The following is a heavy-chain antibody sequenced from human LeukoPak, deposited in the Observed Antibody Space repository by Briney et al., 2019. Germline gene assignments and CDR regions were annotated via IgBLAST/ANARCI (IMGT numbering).Heavy chain of an antibody. V-gene: IGHV1-69*13. Sequence: SVKVSCKASGGTFSSYAISWVRQAPGQGLEWMGGIIPIFGTANYAQKFQGRVTITADESTSTAYMELSSLRSEDTAVYYCARGYCSGGSCYSDYFDYWDQGTLVTVSS. CDR2: IIPIFGTA. CDR3: ARGYCSGGSCYSDYFDY. D-gene: IGHD2-15*01. J-gene: IGHJ4*02. CDR1: GGTFSSYA.